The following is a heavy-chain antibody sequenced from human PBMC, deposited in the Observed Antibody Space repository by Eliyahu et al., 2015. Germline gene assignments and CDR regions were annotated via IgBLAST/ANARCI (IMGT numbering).Heavy chain of an antibody. CDR1: GFTFSSYX. Sequence: EVQLVESGGGLVQPGGSLRLSCAASGFTFSSYXXSWVRQAPGKGLEWGANIKQDGSEKYYVDSVKGRFTISRDNAKNSLYLQMNSLRAEDTAVYYCARLSSARGYWGQGTLVTVSS. CDR3: ARLSSARGY. CDR2: IKQDGSEK. D-gene: IGHD6-19*01. J-gene: IGHJ4*02. V-gene: IGHV3-7*01.